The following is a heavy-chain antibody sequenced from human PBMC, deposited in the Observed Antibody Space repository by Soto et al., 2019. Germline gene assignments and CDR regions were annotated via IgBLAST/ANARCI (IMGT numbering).Heavy chain of an antibody. J-gene: IGHJ6*03. CDR3: ARAWTTVTTWGYYYMDV. V-gene: IGHV3-66*01. CDR2: IYSGGST. Sequence: GGSLRLSCAASGFTVSSNYMSWVRQAPGKGLEWVSVIYSGGSTYYAASVKGRFTISRDNSKNTLYLQMNSLRAEDTAVYYCARAWTTVTTWGYYYMDVWGKGTTVTVSS. D-gene: IGHD4-17*01. CDR1: GFTVSSNY.